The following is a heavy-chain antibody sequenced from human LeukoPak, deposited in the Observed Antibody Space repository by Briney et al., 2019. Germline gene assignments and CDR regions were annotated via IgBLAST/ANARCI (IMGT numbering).Heavy chain of an antibody. V-gene: IGHV3-21*01. CDR3: ARDMGTSSWHAFDN. CDR1: GFTFSSYS. CDR2: ISSSSSYI. J-gene: IGHJ4*02. D-gene: IGHD6-13*01. Sequence: PGGSLRLSCAASGFTFSSYSMNWVRQAPGKGLEWVSSISSSSSYIYYADSVKGRLTISRDNAKNSLSLQMNSLRAEDTAVYYCARDMGTSSWHAFDNWGQGTLVTVSS.